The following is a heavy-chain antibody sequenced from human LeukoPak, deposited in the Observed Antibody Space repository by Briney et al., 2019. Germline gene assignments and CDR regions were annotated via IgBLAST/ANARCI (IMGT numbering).Heavy chain of an antibody. Sequence: SETLSLTCTVSGGSISSYYWSWLRQPPGKGLKWIGYIYYSGSTNYNPSLKSRVTISVDTSKNQFSLKLSSAAAADTAVYYCARIGFRYDSSGYQHNWFDPWGQGTLVTVSS. J-gene: IGHJ5*02. D-gene: IGHD3-22*01. CDR3: ARIGFRYDSSGYQHNWFDP. CDR2: IYYSGST. V-gene: IGHV4-59*01. CDR1: GGSISSYY.